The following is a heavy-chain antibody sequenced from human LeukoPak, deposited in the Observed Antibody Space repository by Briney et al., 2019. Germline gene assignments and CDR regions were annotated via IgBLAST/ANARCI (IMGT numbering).Heavy chain of an antibody. Sequence: ASVKVSCKASGYTFTGYYMHWVRQAPGQGLEWMGWINPNSGGTNYAQKFQGRVTMTRDTSISTACMELSRLRSDDTAVYYCARGSNNHYYHSNTFDFDYWGQGTLVTVSS. J-gene: IGHJ4*02. CDR2: INPNSGGT. V-gene: IGHV1-2*02. CDR1: GYTFTGYY. CDR3: ARGSNNHYYHSNTFDFDY. D-gene: IGHD3-22*01.